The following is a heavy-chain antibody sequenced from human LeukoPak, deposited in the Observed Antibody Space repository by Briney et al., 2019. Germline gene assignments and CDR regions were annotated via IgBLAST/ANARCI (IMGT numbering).Heavy chain of an antibody. CDR1: GFTFSSYT. Sequence: GGSLRLSCAASGFTFSSYTMNWVRQAPGKGLEWVSSISSSSSYIYYADSVKGRFTISRDNAKNSLYLQMNSLRAEDTAVYYCARDGTYQLTRYYYYYYMDVWGKGTTVTIS. CDR3: ARDGTYQLTRYYYYYYMDV. D-gene: IGHD2-2*01. J-gene: IGHJ6*03. CDR2: ISSSSSYI. V-gene: IGHV3-21*01.